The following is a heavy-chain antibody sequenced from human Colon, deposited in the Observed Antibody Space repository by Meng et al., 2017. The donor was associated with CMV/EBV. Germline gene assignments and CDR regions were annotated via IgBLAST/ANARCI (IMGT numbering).Heavy chain of an antibody. D-gene: IGHD3-3*01. CDR2: IYAGGRST. J-gene: IGHJ6*02. V-gene: IGHV3-23*03. CDR1: GFTISNHA. Sequence: GESLKIPCAGPGFTISNHAMSWVRQAPGKGLEWVSVIYAGGRSTYFADSVKGRFTISRDDSKNTLYLEMNSLRAEDTAVYYCAKGSLEWLYYGMDVWGQGTTVTVSS. CDR3: AKGSLEWLYYGMDV.